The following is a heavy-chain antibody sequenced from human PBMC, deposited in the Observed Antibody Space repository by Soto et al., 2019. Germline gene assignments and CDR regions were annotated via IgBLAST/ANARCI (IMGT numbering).Heavy chain of an antibody. D-gene: IGHD6-13*01. V-gene: IGHV4-39*01. Sequence: SETLSLPCTVSGGSISSSSYYWGWIRQPPGKGLEWIGSIYYSGSTYYNPSLKSRVTISVDTSKNQFSLKLSSVTAADTAVYYCARPPIAAAVEPYFDYWGQGTLVTVSS. J-gene: IGHJ4*02. CDR1: GGSISSSSYY. CDR3: ARPPIAAAVEPYFDY. CDR2: IYYSGST.